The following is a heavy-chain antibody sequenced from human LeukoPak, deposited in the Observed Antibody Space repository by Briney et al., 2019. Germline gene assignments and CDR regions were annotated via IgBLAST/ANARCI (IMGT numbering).Heavy chain of an antibody. V-gene: IGHV4-34*01. CDR1: GGSFSGYY. D-gene: IGHD3-10*01. CDR2: INHSGST. CDR3: ARSSSKTGFERYYFDY. Sequence: SDTPSLTCAVYGGSFSGYYWSWIRQPPGKGLEWIGEINHSGSTNYNPSLKSRVTISVDTSKNQFSLKLTSVTAADTAVYYCARSSSKTGFERYYFDYWGQGTLVTVSS. J-gene: IGHJ4*02.